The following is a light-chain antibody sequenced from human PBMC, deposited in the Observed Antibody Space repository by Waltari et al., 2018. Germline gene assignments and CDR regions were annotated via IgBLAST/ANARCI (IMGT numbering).Light chain of an antibody. CDR3: QQSNSIPLT. CDR2: TAS. J-gene: IGKJ4*01. CDR1: QTISSY. Sequence: DIQMTQSPSSLSASVGDRVTITCRASQTISSYLNWFQQKPGKAPKLLIYTASNLQSGVPSRFSGSGSGTDFTLTISSLQPEDFATYYCQQSNSIPLTFGGGTKLEIK. V-gene: IGKV1-39*01.